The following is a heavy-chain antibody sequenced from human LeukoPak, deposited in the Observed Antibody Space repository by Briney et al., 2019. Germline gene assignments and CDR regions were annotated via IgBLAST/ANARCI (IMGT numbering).Heavy chain of an antibody. V-gene: IGHV3-7*04. CDR3: TRVGYIDEGIDY. CDR2: IKQDGSKK. D-gene: IGHD5-24*01. CDR1: GFTFSNYG. J-gene: IGHJ4*02. Sequence: PGGSLRLSCVASGFTFSNYGMHWVRQAPGKGLEWVANIKQDGSKKSYVDSVKGRFTISRDNAKNSLYLQMNSLRAEDTAIYYCTRVGYIDEGIDYWGQGTLVTVSS.